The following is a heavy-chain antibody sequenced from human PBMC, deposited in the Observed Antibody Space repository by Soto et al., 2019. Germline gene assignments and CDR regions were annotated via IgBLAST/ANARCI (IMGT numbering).Heavy chain of an antibody. V-gene: IGHV3-23*01. CDR3: AKGIGSGSHYYPIDY. D-gene: IGHD1-26*01. CDR2: ISGGGGST. J-gene: IGHJ4*02. Sequence: GGSMRLSCAASELIFSNYAMSWVRQAPGKGLEWVSGISGGGGSTYYADSVKDRFTISRDNSNNTLYLQMNSLRAEDTAVYYCAKGIGSGSHYYPIDYWGQGTLVTVPS. CDR1: ELIFSNYA.